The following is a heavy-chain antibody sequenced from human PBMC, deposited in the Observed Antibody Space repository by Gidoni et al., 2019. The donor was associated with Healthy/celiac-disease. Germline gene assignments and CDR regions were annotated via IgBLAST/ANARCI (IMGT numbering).Heavy chain of an antibody. CDR1: GYTFTSYD. Sequence: QVQLVQSGAEVKKPGASVTVSCKASGYTFTSYDINWVRQATGQGLEWMGWMNPNSGNTGYAQKFQGRVTMTRNTSISTAYMELSSLRSEDTAVYYCARVEKGISSGWYYYYGMDVWGQGTTVTVSS. CDR3: ARVEKGISSGWYYYYGMDV. V-gene: IGHV1-8*01. CDR2: MNPNSGNT. D-gene: IGHD3-22*01. J-gene: IGHJ6*02.